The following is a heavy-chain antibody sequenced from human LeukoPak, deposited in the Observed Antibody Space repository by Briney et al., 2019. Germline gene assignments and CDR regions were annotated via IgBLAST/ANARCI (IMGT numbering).Heavy chain of an antibody. D-gene: IGHD3-22*01. V-gene: IGHV4-4*07. CDR2: IYSSGTT. CDR3: ARGTDSSGFYNSYFDP. Sequence: SETLSLTCTVSGGAISGFYWSWIRQPAGKGLEWIGRIYSSGTTNYNPSLTSGGTMSVDTSKNQFSLRLNSVTAADTAVYYCARGTDSSGFYNSYFDPWGQGTLVTVSS. CDR1: GGAISGFY. J-gene: IGHJ5*02.